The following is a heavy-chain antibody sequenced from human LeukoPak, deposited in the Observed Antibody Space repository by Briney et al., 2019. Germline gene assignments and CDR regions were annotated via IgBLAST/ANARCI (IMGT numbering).Heavy chain of an antibody. J-gene: IGHJ6*03. D-gene: IGHD3-3*01. V-gene: IGHV3-7*01. CDR1: GFTFNSYW. Sequence: GGSLRLSCAASGFTFNSYWMWWVRQASGKGLEWVANINPYGSDTYYADSVKGRFTISRDNAKNSLYLQMNSLRAEDTAVYYCARARTVYGSGYYDYYYMDVWGKGTTVTVSS. CDR2: INPYGSDT. CDR3: ARARTVYGSGYYDYYYMDV.